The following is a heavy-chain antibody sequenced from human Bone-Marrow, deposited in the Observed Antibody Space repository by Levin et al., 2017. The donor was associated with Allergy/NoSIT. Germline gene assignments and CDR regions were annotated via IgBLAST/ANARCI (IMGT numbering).Heavy chain of an antibody. Sequence: PGESLKISCAASGFTVSRHYMSWVRQAPGKGLEWVSLIYSNGDTQYADSVKGRFTISRDKSKNTLYLQMNSLRADDTAVYYCARDGVGTAAGTPWGQGTLVTVSS. CDR2: IYSNGDT. CDR1: GFTVSRHY. CDR3: ARDGVGTAAGTP. J-gene: IGHJ4*02. D-gene: IGHD6-13*01. V-gene: IGHV3-66*01.